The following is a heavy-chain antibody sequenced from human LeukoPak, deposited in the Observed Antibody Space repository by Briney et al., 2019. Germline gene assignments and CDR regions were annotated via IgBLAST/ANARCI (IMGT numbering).Heavy chain of an antibody. CDR3: ARVLRSSGYYFDY. D-gene: IGHD3-22*01. V-gene: IGHV4-59*01. CDR2: IYYSGST. J-gene: IGHJ4*02. Sequence: PSETLSLTCTVSGGSISNYLWSWIRQPPGKGLEWIGYIYYSGSTNYNPSLKSRVTISVDTSKNQFSLKLSSVTAADTAVYYCARVLRSSGYYFDYWGQGTLVTVSS. CDR1: GGSISNYL.